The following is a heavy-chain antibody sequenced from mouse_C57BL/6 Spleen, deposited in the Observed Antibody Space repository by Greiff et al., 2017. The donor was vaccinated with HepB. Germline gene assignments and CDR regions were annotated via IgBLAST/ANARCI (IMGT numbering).Heavy chain of an antibody. J-gene: IGHJ1*03. Sequence: EVKLVESGGGLVKPGGSLKLSCAASGFTFSDYGMHWVRQAPEKGLEWVAYISSGSSTIYYADTVKGRFTISRDNAKNTLFLQMTSLRSEDTAMYYSTRVDDYDGWYFDVWGTGTTVTVSS. D-gene: IGHD2-4*01. CDR3: TRVDDYDGWYFDV. CDR2: ISSGSSTI. CDR1: GFTFSDYG. V-gene: IGHV5-17*01.